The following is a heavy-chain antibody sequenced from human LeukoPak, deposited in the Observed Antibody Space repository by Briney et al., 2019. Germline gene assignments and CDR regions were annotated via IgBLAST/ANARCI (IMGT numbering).Heavy chain of an antibody. J-gene: IGHJ4*02. Sequence: PGGSLRLSCAASGFTVSSNYMSWVRQAPGKGLEWVSVIYSGGSTYYADSVKGRFTISRDNSKNTLYLQMNSLRAEDTAVYYCAKAAARSYTARYFDYWGQGTLVTVSS. CDR3: AKAAARSYTARYFDY. V-gene: IGHV3-53*01. CDR1: GFTVSSNY. CDR2: IYSGGST. D-gene: IGHD3-16*01.